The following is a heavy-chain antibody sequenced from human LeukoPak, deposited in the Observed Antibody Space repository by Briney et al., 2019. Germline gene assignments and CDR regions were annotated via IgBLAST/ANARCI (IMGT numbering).Heavy chain of an antibody. CDR1: GFTSSGSA. Sequence: GGSLKLSCAASGFTSSGSAMYWVGQTSGKGLEWVGRIRSKANSYATAYAASVKGRFTISRDDSKNTADLQMNSLKTEDTAVYYCTTTLNTDYYYYMDVWGKGTTVTVSS. V-gene: IGHV3-73*01. D-gene: IGHD2/OR15-2a*01. CDR3: TTTLNTDYYYYMDV. J-gene: IGHJ6*03. CDR2: IRSKANSYAT.